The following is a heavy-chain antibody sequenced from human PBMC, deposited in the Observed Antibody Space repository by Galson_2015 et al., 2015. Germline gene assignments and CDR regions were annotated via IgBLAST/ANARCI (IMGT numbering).Heavy chain of an antibody. CDR2: IKQDGSEK. J-gene: IGHJ2*01. CDR3: ARGAIVGPQPGYFDL. D-gene: IGHD1-14*01. Sequence: MSWVRQAPGKGLAWVANIKQDGSEKYYVDSVKGRFTISRDDAKNSLYLQMNSLRAEDTAVYYCARGAIVGPQPGYFDLWGRGTLVTVSS. V-gene: IGHV3-7*01.